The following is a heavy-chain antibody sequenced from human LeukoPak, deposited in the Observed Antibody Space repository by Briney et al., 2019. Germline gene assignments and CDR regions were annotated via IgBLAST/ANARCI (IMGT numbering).Heavy chain of an antibody. CDR2: INHSGST. CDR3: ARSGSTYYDILTGYHRWAFDY. J-gene: IGHJ4*02. D-gene: IGHD3-9*01. Sequence: PSETLSLTCAVYGGSFSGYYWSWIRQPPGKGLEWIGEINHSGSTNYNPSLKSRVTISVDTSKNQFSLKLSSVTAADTAVYYCARSGSTYYDILTGYHRWAFDYWGQGTLVTVST. CDR1: GGSFSGYY. V-gene: IGHV4-34*01.